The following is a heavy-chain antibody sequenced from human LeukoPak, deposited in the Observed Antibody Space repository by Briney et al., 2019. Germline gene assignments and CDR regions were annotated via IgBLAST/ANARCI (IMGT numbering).Heavy chain of an antibody. J-gene: IGHJ4*02. V-gene: IGHV3-48*04. CDR3: ARDFDFWSGYIV. CDR2: ISTTSSPT. D-gene: IGHD3-3*01. CDR1: GFSFSSYS. Sequence: GGSLRLSCAASGFSFSSYSMNWVRQAPGKGLEWVSHISTTSSPTYYADSVKGRFAMSRDNDKNSVYLQMNSLRAEDTAVYYCARDFDFWSGYIVWGQGTLVTVSS.